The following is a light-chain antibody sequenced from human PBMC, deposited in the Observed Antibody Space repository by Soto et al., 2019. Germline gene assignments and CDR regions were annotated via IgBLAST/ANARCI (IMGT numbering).Light chain of an antibody. CDR3: HQYGSSPPVT. Sequence: ENVLTQSPGTLSLSPGERATLSCRASQSVSSSYLAWYQQKPGQAPRLLIYGASSRATGIPDRFSGSGSGTDFTLTISRLEPEDVAMDYCHQYGSSPPVTFGQGTRLEIK. CDR1: QSVSSSY. V-gene: IGKV3-20*01. CDR2: GAS. J-gene: IGKJ5*01.